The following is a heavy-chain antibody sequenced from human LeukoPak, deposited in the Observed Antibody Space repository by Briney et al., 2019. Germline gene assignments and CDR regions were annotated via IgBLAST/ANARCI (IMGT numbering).Heavy chain of an antibody. Sequence: RAGGSLRLSCAASGFTFSSYAMNWVRQAPWKGLEWVSYISSSSSTIYYADSVKGRFTISRDNAKNSLYLQMNSLRAEDTAVYYCARGRLAGYSSSSDFDYWGQGTLVTVSS. V-gene: IGHV3-48*01. D-gene: IGHD6-13*01. CDR3: ARGRLAGYSSSSDFDY. CDR1: GFTFSSYA. CDR2: ISSSSSTI. J-gene: IGHJ4*02.